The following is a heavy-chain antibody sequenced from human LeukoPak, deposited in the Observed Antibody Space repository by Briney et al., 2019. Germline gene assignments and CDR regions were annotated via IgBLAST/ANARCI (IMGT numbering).Heavy chain of an antibody. CDR3: ARRAARLGSRGLYYDYYYMDV. V-gene: IGHV1-2*02. Sequence: ASVKVSCKASGYTFTGYYMHWVRQAPGQGLEWMGWINPNSGGTNYAQKFQGRVTMTRDTSISTAYMELSRLRSDDTAVYYCARRAARLGSRGLYYDYYYMDVWGKGTTVTVSS. J-gene: IGHJ6*03. CDR2: INPNSGGT. CDR1: GYTFTGYY. D-gene: IGHD6-6*01.